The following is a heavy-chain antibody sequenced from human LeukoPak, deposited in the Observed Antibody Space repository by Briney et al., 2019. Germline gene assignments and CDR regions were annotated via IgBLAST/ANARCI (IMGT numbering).Heavy chain of an antibody. Sequence: SETLSLTCAVYGGSFSGYYWSWIRQPPGKGLEWIGEINHSGSTNYNPSLKSRVTISVDTSKNQFSLKLSSVTAADTAVYYCTRVAWWLQFGRGAFEIWGQGTMVNVSP. CDR3: TRVAWWLQFGRGAFEI. V-gene: IGHV4-34*01. J-gene: IGHJ3*02. CDR2: INHSGST. D-gene: IGHD5-12*01. CDR1: GGSFSGYY.